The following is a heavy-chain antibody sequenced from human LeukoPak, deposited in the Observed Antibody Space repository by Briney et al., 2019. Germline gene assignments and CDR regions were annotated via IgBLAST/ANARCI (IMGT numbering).Heavy chain of an antibody. CDR2: ISYDGSNK. CDR1: GFTFSSYA. V-gene: IGHV3-30*01. D-gene: IGHD3-10*01. J-gene: IGHJ6*03. CDR3: ARDPNSGFIWFGDSYMDV. Sequence: GSLRLSCAASGFTFSSYAMHWVRQAPGKGLEWVAVISYDGSNKYYADSVKGRFTISRDNSKNTLYLQMNSLRAEDTAVYYCARDPNSGFIWFGDSYMDVWGKGTTVTVSS.